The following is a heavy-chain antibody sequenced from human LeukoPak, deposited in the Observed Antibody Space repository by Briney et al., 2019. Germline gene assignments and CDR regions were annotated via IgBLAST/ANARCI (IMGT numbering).Heavy chain of an antibody. CDR3: AKSPVAGLRGIFDY. CDR2: IDGGGGFT. J-gene: IGHJ4*02. D-gene: IGHD6-19*01. V-gene: IGHV3-23*01. Sequence: GESLRLSCAASGFIFSSFAMHWVRQAPGKGLEWVSGIDGGGGFTYYADSVKGRFTISRDNSRNTLYLQMNSLRTEDTAVYYCAKSPVAGLRGIFDYWGQGTLLTVSS. CDR1: GFIFSSFA.